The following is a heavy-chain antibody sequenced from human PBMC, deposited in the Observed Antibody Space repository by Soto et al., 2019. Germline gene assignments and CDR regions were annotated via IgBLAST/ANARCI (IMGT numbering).Heavy chain of an antibody. CDR2: IIPIFGTA. J-gene: IGHJ5*02. CDR1: GGTFSSYA. V-gene: IGHV1-69*01. Sequence: QVQLVQSGAEVKKPGSSVKVSCKASGGTFSSYAIXXXRXAXXQGLEWMGGIIPIFGTANYAQKFQGRVTITADESTSTAYMELSSLXXXDTXXXYXXXXGXXXLNWFDPWGQGTLVTVSS. CDR3: XXXGXXXLNWFDP.